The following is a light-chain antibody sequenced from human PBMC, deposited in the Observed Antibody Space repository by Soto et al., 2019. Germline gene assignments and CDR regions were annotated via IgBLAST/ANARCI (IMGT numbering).Light chain of an antibody. Sequence: QSVLTQPPSVSAAPGQKVTISCSGSSSNIGNNYVSWYQQLPGTAPKLLIYDNNKRPSGIPDRFSGSKSGTSATLGITGLQTGDEADDYCGTWDSSLSAGVVFGGGTKLTVL. CDR2: DNN. CDR1: SSNIGNNY. CDR3: GTWDSSLSAGVV. J-gene: IGLJ2*01. V-gene: IGLV1-51*01.